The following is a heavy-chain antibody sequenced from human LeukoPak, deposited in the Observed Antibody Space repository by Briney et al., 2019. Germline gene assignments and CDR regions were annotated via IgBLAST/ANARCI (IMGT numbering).Heavy chain of an antibody. CDR1: GASMTAAY. J-gene: IGHJ4*02. D-gene: IGHD2-21*01. V-gene: IGHV4-59*01. CDR3: ARFARVPDS. CDR2: IFHTGIT. Sequence: SETLSLTCSVSGASMTAAYWAWIRQPPGKGLEYIGYIFHTGITKSSPSLTGRATLSLDTSRNQFSLRLTSVTAADTAIYYCARFARVPDSWGQGILVTVSS.